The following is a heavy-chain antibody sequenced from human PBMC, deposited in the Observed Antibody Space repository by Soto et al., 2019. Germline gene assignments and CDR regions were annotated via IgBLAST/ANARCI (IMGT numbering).Heavy chain of an antibody. D-gene: IGHD6-13*01. CDR1: GESISGTLYY. CDR3: ARPGGSGWFYFDS. J-gene: IGHJ4*02. CDR2: IYYSVST. Sequence: SGTLSLTCIVSGESISGTLYYWGWIRKPPGKGLEWIGSIYYSVSTYYNPSLKSRVTISVDTSKNHFSLKLTSVTAADTAVYYCARPGGSGWFYFDSWGQGSQVTVS. V-gene: IGHV4-39*02.